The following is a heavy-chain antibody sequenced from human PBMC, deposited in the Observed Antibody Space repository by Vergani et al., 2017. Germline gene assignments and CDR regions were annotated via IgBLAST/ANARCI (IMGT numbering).Heavy chain of an antibody. CDR2: IWYDGSNK. J-gene: IGHJ4*02. Sequence: QVQLVESGGGVVQPGRSLRLSCAASGFTFSSYGMHWVRQAPGKGLEWVAVIWYDGSNKYYADSEKGRFTISRDNSKNTLYLQMNSLRAEDTAVYYCARAYLDCTNGVCTDHYFDYWGQGTLVTVSS. V-gene: IGHV3-33*01. CDR1: GFTFSSYG. D-gene: IGHD2-8*01. CDR3: ARAYLDCTNGVCTDHYFDY.